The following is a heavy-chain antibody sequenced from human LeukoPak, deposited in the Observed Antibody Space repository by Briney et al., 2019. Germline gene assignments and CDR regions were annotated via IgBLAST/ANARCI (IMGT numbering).Heavy chain of an antibody. D-gene: IGHD2-15*01. Sequence: GGSLRLSCAASGFTVSSNYMSWVRQAPGKGLEWVSVIYSGGSTYYADSVKGRFTISRDNSKNALYLQMNSLRAEDTAVYYCARDFPPDGVYCSGGSCYHDYWGQGTLVTVSS. CDR2: IYSGGST. J-gene: IGHJ4*02. CDR1: GFTVSSNY. CDR3: ARDFPPDGVYCSGGSCYHDY. V-gene: IGHV3-66*01.